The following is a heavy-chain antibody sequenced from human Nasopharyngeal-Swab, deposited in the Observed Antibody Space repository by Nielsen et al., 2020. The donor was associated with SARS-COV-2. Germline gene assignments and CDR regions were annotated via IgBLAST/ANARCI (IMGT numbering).Heavy chain of an antibody. V-gene: IGHV1-46*01. CDR2: INPSGGST. CDR1: GYTFTTSY. Sequence: ASVKVSCKASGYTFTTSYMHWARQAPGQGLEWMGIINPSGGSTNYAQKFQGRVTMTRDTSTSTVYMELSSLRSEDTAVYYCARHSSLLMDVWGKGTTVTVSS. CDR3: ARHSSLLMDV. J-gene: IGHJ6*03. D-gene: IGHD3-22*01.